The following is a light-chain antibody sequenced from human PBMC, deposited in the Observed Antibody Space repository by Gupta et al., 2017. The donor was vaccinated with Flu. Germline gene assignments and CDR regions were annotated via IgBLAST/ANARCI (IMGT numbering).Light chain of an antibody. J-gene: IGLJ2*01. CDR2: AVS. Sequence: HSALSLPDSVSRSPRQSITISCTGTSSDVGGYNYVSWYQQPTGNASKLIIYAVSNRPSGVSHRFSGSTSGNTASLTITGLQDEDEADYYCSAYTGSSTWVFGGGTKLTVL. CDR1: SSDVGGYNY. V-gene: IGLV2-14*01. CDR3: SAYTGSSTWV.